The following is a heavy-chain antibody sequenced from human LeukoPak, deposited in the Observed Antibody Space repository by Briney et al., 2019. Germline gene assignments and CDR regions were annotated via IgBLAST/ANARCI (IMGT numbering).Heavy chain of an antibody. CDR3: ARGIGWYYY. V-gene: IGHV4-59*08. CDR1: GGSINNYY. CDR2: IYYSGST. Sequence: PSETLSLTCTVSGGSINNYYWSWIRQPPGQGLEWIGYIYYSGSTNYNPSLKSRVTISVDTSKNQLSLKLSSVTAADTAVYYCARGIGWYYYRGQGALVTVSS. J-gene: IGHJ4*02. D-gene: IGHD6-19*01.